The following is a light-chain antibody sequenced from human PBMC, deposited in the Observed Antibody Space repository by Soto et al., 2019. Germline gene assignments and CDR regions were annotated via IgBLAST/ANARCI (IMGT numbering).Light chain of an antibody. CDR1: SSDVGGYNY. Sequence: QSALTKPASVSGSPRQSITISCTGTSSDVGGYNYVSWYQQHPGKAPKLMIYEVSNRPSGVSNRFSGSKSGNTASLTISGLQAEDEADYYCSSFTSINTWVFGGGTKLTVL. V-gene: IGLV2-14*01. J-gene: IGLJ3*02. CDR3: SSFTSINTWV. CDR2: EVS.